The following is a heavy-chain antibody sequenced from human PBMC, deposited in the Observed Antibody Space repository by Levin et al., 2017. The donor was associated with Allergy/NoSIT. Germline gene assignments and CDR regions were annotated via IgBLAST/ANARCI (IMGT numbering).Heavy chain of an antibody. CDR2: MTIDGSYI. Sequence: GESLKISCVASGFTFSDCDMTWVRQAPGKGLEWVSSMTIDGSYIYYADSVKGRFTMSRDNAKNSLYLQMNSLIAEDTAIYYCARIVGTTIATGRSDYWGQGTLVTVSS. D-gene: IGHD1-26*01. CDR3: ARIVGTTIATGRSDY. J-gene: IGHJ4*02. CDR1: GFTFSDCD. V-gene: IGHV3-21*04.